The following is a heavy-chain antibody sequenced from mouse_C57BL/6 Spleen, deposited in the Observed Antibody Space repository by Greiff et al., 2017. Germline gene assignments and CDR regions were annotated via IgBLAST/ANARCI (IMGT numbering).Heavy chain of an antibody. CDR1: GFTFSSYG. V-gene: IGHV5-6*02. J-gene: IGHJ4*01. CDR3: ARREISYYYAMDD. CDR2: ISSGGSYT. D-gene: IGHD6-2*01. Sequence: EVKLVESGGDLVKPGGSLKLSCAASGFTFSSYGMSWVRQTPDKRLEWVATISSGGSYTYYPDSVKGRCTISRGNAKNTLYQQMSSLKSVDTAMYYCARREISYYYAMDDWGQGTSVTVSS.